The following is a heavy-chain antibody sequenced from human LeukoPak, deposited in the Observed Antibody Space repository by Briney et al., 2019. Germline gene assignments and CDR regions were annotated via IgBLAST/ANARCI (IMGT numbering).Heavy chain of an antibody. CDR1: GGSISSSSYY. D-gene: IGHD5-12*01. J-gene: IGHJ5*02. CDR3: ARGGEWLRFSGDWFDP. CDR2: IYYSGST. V-gene: IGHV4-39*07. Sequence: SETLSLTCTVSGGSISSSSYYWGWIRQPPGKGLEWIGSIYYSGSTYYNPSLKSRVTISVDTSKNQFSLKLSSVTAADTAVYYCARGGEWLRFSGDWFDPWGQGTLVTVSS.